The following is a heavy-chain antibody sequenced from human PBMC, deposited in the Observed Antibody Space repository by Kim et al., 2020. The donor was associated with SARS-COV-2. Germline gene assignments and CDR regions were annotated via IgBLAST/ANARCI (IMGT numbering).Heavy chain of an antibody. Sequence: QKFRDRVTMTRDTSSGTAYMELSSLRSDDTAVYYCARPAYSSSFYYYAMDVWGQGTTVTVSS. J-gene: IGHJ6*02. CDR3: ARPAYSSSFYYYAMDV. V-gene: IGHV1-2*02. D-gene: IGHD6-6*01.